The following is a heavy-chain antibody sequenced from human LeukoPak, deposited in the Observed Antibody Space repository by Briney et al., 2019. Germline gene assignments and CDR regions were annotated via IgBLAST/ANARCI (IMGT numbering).Heavy chain of an antibody. CDR2: INTDGSST. CDR3: ARDDSSTSCYTD. Sequence: GGSLRLSCAASGFTFSSYWVHWVRQAPGKGLVWVSRINTDGSSTSYADSVKGRFTISRDNAKNTLYLQMNSLRAEDTAVYYCARDDSSTSCYTDWGQGTLVTVSS. J-gene: IGHJ4*02. CDR1: GFTFSSYW. D-gene: IGHD2-2*02. V-gene: IGHV3-74*01.